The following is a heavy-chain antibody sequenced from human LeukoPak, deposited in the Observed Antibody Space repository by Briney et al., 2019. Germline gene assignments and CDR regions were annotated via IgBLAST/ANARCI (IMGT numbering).Heavy chain of an antibody. V-gene: IGHV3-21*01. CDR3: ARQSAQDRDPITIFFMGTYYYYYMDV. CDR2: ISSSSSYI. D-gene: IGHD3-9*01. J-gene: IGHJ6*03. CDR1: GFTFSSYS. Sequence: PGGSLRLSCAASGFTFSSYSMNWVRQAPGKGLEWVSSISSSSSYIYYADSVKGRFTISRDNAKNSLYLQMNSLRAEDTAVYYCARQSAQDRDPITIFFMGTYYYYYMDVWGKGTTVTISS.